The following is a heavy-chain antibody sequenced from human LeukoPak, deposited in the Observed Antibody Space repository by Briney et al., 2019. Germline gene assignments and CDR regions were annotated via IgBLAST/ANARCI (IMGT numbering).Heavy chain of an antibody. V-gene: IGHV1-8*01. CDR1: GYTFTSYD. Sequence: DSVKVSCKASGYTFTSYDINWVRQSTGQGLEWMGWMNPNSANTGYAQEFQGRVTMTRNTSISTAYMELSSLRSEDTAVYYCVRLASSSWPLYYYYGMDVWGQGTTVTVSS. J-gene: IGHJ6*02. CDR3: VRLASSSWPLYYYYGMDV. D-gene: IGHD6-13*01. CDR2: MNPNSANT.